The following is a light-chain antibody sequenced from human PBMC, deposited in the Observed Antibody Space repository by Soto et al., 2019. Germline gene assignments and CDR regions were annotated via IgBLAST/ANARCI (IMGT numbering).Light chain of an antibody. Sequence: DIHMKQSPSTLSASVGDRVTITGRASQSMSSWLAWYQQKPGKAPKLLIYDASSLESGVPSRFSVSGSGTEFTVAIASLQPDDVAAYYCQQYNSYSQYTFGQGTKLEIK. V-gene: IGKV1-5*01. CDR3: QQYNSYSQYT. J-gene: IGKJ2*01. CDR1: QSMSSW. CDR2: DAS.